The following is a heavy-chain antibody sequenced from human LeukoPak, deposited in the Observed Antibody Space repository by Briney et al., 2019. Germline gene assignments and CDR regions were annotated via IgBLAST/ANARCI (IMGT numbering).Heavy chain of an antibody. J-gene: IGHJ5*02. CDR1: GYTFTTYG. V-gene: IGHV1-18*01. CDR2: TNPDNGNT. D-gene: IGHD3-10*01. Sequence: ASVKASCKTSGYTFTTYGITWVRQPPGQGLEWMGWTNPDNGNTNYAQKFQGRVSITTDTSTRTAYMELRSLRSDDTAVYYCARDHRLTTMVRGVITHLSGWFDPWGQGTLVTVSS. CDR3: ARDHRLTTMVRGVITHLSGWFDP.